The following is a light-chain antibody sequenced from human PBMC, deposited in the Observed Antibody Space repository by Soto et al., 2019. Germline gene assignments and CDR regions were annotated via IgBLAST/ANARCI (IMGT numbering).Light chain of an antibody. CDR1: SSNIGSNT. J-gene: IGLJ2*01. CDR3: AAWDDSLNGHVV. CDR2: SNN. Sequence: QSVLTQPPSASGTPGQRVTISCSGSSSNIGSNTVNWYQQLPGTAPKLLIYSNNQRPSGVPDRFSGSKSGTSASLAISGHQSEDEADYYCAAWDDSLNGHVVFGGGTKLTVL. V-gene: IGLV1-44*01.